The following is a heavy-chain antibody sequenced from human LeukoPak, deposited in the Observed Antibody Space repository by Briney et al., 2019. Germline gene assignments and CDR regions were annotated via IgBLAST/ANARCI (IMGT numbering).Heavy chain of an antibody. D-gene: IGHD2-2*01. CDR2: ISGNSGIV. J-gene: IGHJ4*02. CDR3: ARGSSTHGEYYFDY. V-gene: IGHV3-9*01. Sequence: GGSLRLSCAASGFTFGEYAMHWVRQLPGKGLEWVLGISGNSGIVWYADSVKGRFTISRDNAKNSLYLQMNSLRAEDTAVYYCARGSSTHGEYYFDYWGQGTLVTVSS. CDR1: GFTFGEYA.